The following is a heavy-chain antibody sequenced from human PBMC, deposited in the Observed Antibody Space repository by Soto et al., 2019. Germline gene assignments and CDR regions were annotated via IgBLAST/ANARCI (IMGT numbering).Heavy chain of an antibody. CDR1: GYIFTSYW. D-gene: IGHD6-13*01. V-gene: IGHV5-10-1*01. Sequence: VESLKISCKGSGYIFTSYWISCWRQMPGKGLEWMGRIDPSDSYTNYSPSFQGHVTISADKSISTAYLQWSSLKASDTAMYYCARPSSWGFDPWGQGTLVTVSS. J-gene: IGHJ5*02. CDR2: IDPSDSYT. CDR3: ARPSSWGFDP.